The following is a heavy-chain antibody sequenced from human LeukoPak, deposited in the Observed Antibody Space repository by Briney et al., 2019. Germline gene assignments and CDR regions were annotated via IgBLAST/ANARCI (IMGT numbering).Heavy chain of an antibody. CDR3: ARDKSPAFDF. V-gene: IGHV1-18*01. CDR2: ISAYNGNT. CDR1: GYTFINYG. Sequence: ASVKVSCKASGYTFINYGITWVRQAPGQGLEWMGWISAYNGNTNYAQKLQGRVTMTTDTSTSTAYMELRSLRSDDTAVYYCARDKSPAFDFWGQGKMVTVFS. J-gene: IGHJ3*01.